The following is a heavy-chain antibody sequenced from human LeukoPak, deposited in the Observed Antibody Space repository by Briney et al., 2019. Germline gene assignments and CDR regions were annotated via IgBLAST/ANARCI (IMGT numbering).Heavy chain of an antibody. Sequence: ASVKVSCKASGYTFTGYYMHWVRQAPGQGLEWMGWINPNSGGTNYAQKFQGRVTMTRDTSISTAYMELSRLRSDDTAVYYCARDHSLGLRFLEWLFLWGQGTLVTVSS. D-gene: IGHD3-3*01. CDR1: GYTFTGYY. CDR3: ARDHSLGLRFLEWLFL. CDR2: INPNSGGT. V-gene: IGHV1-2*02. J-gene: IGHJ4*02.